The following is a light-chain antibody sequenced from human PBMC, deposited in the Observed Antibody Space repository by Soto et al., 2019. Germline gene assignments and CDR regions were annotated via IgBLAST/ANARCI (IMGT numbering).Light chain of an antibody. Sequence: QSALTQPASVSGSPGQSITISCTGTSSDVGGYNYVSWYQQHPGKAAKLMIYEVSNRPSGVSNRFSGSKSGNTASLTISGLQPEDEADYYCSSFTTSSTVVFGGGTQLTV. CDR1: SSDVGGYNY. CDR2: EVS. J-gene: IGLJ2*01. V-gene: IGLV2-14*01. CDR3: SSFTTSSTVV.